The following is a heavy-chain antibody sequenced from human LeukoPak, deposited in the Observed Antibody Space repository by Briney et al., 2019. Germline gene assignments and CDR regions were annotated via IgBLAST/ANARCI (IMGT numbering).Heavy chain of an antibody. V-gene: IGHV3-23*01. CDR1: GFTFSCYA. CDR3: AKWVPSGSYYYYYYYMDV. J-gene: IGHJ6*03. D-gene: IGHD1-26*01. CDR2: ISGSGGST. Sequence: PGGSLRLSCAASGFTFSCYAMSWVRQAPGKGLEWVSAISGSGGSTYYADSVKGRFTISRDNSKNTLYLQMNSLRAEDTAVYYCAKWVPSGSYYYYYYYMDVWGKGTTVTVSS.